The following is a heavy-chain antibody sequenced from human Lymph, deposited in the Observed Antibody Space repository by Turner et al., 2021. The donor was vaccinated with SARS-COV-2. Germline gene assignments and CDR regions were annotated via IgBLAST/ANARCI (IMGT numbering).Heavy chain of an antibody. CDR1: GYTFTSYD. CDR3: ARGRYSGGGMDV. D-gene: IGHD1-26*01. CDR2: MNLNSGNT. Sequence: QVQLVQSGAEVKKPGASVKVSCKAPGYTFTSYDINWVRQATGQGLEWMGWMNLNSGNTGYAQKFQGRVTMARNTSISTAYMELSSLRSEDTAVYYCARGRYSGGGMDVWGQGTTVTVSS. J-gene: IGHJ6*02. V-gene: IGHV1-8*02.